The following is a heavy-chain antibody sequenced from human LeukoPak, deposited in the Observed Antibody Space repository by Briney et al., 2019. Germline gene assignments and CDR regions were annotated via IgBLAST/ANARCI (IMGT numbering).Heavy chain of an antibody. J-gene: IGHJ4*02. Sequence: PSETLSLTCTVSGGSISSGGYYWSWIRQPPGKGLEWIGYIYHSGSTYYNPSLKSRVTISVDRSKNQFSLKLSSVTAADTAVYYCARDPIQLSYFDYWGQGTLVTVSS. D-gene: IGHD5-18*01. CDR3: ARDPIQLSYFDY. CDR2: IYHSGST. V-gene: IGHV4-30-2*01. CDR1: GGSISSGGYY.